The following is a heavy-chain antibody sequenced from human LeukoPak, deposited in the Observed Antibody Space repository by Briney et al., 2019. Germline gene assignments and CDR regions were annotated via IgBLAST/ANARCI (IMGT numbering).Heavy chain of an antibody. CDR1: GFTFSSYA. Sequence: GGSLRLSCAASGFTFSSYAMSWVRQAPGKGLEWVSAISGSGGSTYYADSVKGRFTISRDNSKNTLYLQMNSLRAEDTAVYYCARWVVVAATLPYYYYYGMDVWGKGATVTVSS. D-gene: IGHD2-15*01. V-gene: IGHV3-23*01. CDR2: ISGSGGST. J-gene: IGHJ6*04. CDR3: ARWVVVAATLPYYYYYGMDV.